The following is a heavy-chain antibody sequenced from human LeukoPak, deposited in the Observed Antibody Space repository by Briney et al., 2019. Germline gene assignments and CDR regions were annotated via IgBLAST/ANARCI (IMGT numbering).Heavy chain of an antibody. Sequence: PGGSLRLSCAASGFSFSNYAMSWVRQTPGKGLEWVSTIYYSGGDTYSADSVKGRFTISRDNSRNMVYLQMNSLRAEDTAVYYCAKDHGAVVVPRRFDYWGRGTMVIVSS. CDR3: AKDHGAVVVPRRFDY. CDR1: GFSFSNYA. CDR2: IYYSGGDT. D-gene: IGHD2-21*01. J-gene: IGHJ4*02. V-gene: IGHV3-23*01.